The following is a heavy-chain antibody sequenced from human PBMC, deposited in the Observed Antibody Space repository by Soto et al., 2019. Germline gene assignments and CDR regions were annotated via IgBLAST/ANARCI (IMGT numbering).Heavy chain of an antibody. V-gene: IGHV5-10-1*01. CDR1: GYSLTSYW. CDR2: IDPSDYYT. J-gene: IGHJ3*02. CDR3: ASERRDAFDI. Sequence: PGESLKISCKGPGYSLTSYWISWVRQMPGKGLEWMGRIDPSDYYTNYSPSFQGHVTISADKSISTAYLQWSSLKASDTDMYYCASERRDAFDIWGQGTMVTVSS. D-gene: IGHD1-1*01.